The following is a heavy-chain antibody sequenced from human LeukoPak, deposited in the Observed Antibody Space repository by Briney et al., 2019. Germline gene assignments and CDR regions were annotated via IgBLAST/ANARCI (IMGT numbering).Heavy chain of an antibody. CDR2: IIPIFGTA. V-gene: IGHV1-69*01. CDR3: ARCYYGSGSYYMYYFDY. D-gene: IGHD3-10*01. J-gene: IGHJ4*02. Sequence: SVKVSCKASEGTFSSYAISWVRQAPGQGLEWMGGIIPIFGTANYAQKFQGRVTITADESTSTAYMELSSLRSEDTAVYYCARCYYGSGSYYMYYFDYWGQGTLVTVSS. CDR1: EGTFSSYA.